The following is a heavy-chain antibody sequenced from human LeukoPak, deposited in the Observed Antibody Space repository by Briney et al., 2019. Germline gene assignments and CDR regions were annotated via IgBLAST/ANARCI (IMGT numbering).Heavy chain of an antibody. D-gene: IGHD2-15*01. CDR3: PRGLYCSGGSCYSGSFDI. V-gene: IGHV1-69*06. Sequence: SVKVSCKASGGSFSDYAISWVRQAPGQGHEWMGGIIPIFSTPNYAQKFQGRVTITADKSTSTAYMELSSLRSEDTAVYYCPRGLYCSGGSCYSGSFDIWGQGTMVTVSS. CDR2: IIPIFSTP. J-gene: IGHJ3*02. CDR1: GGSFSDYA.